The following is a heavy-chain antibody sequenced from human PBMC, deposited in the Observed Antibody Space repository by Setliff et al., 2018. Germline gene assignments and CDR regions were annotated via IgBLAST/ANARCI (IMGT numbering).Heavy chain of an antibody. J-gene: IGHJ3*02. Sequence: VASVKVSCKASGYTFTTYGISWVRQAPGQGLEWMGWIGARNVKTNYAQKFQDRVTMTTDTSTSTGYMELRSLTSDDTAVYYCARRWETGDQDAYDIWGQGTMVTVSS. CDR2: IGARNVKT. CDR3: ARRWETGDQDAYDI. V-gene: IGHV1-18*04. CDR1: GYTFTTYG. D-gene: IGHD7-27*01.